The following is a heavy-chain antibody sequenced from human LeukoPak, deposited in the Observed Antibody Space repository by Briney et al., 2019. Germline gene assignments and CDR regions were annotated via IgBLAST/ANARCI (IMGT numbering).Heavy chain of an antibody. CDR1: GGTFSSYA. V-gene: IGHV1-69*05. J-gene: IGHJ3*02. CDR2: IIPIFGTA. Sequence: ASVKVSCKASGGTFSSYAISWVRQAPGQGLEWMGGIIPIFGTANYAQKFQGRVTITTDESTSTAYMELSSLRSEDTAVYYCARSSSSWVVPDAFDIWGQGTMVTVSS. D-gene: IGHD6-13*01. CDR3: ARSSSSWVVPDAFDI.